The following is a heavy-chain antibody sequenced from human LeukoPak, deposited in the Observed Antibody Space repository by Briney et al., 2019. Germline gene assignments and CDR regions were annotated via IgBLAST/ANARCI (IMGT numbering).Heavy chain of an antibody. CDR2: IYPGDSDT. J-gene: IGHJ6*03. CDR1: GYSFTSYW. D-gene: IGHD1-7*01. V-gene: IGHV5-51*01. CDR3: ARAYNWNFRDYYYMDV. Sequence: GESLQISCQGSGYSFTSYWIGWVRQLPGKGLEWMGIIYPGDSDTRYSPSFQGQVTISADKSISTAYLQWSSLKASDTAMYYCARAYNWNFRDYYYMDVWGKGTTVTVSS.